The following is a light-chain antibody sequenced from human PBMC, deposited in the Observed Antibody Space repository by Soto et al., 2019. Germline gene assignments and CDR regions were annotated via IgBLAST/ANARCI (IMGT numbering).Light chain of an antibody. V-gene: IGLV1-47*02. CDR1: SSNIGSNY. J-gene: IGLJ2*01. CDR2: SNN. CDR3: AAWDDSLSGPV. Sequence: QSVLTQPPSASGTPGQRVTISCSGTSSNIGSNYVYWYQQLPGTAPKLLIYSNNQRPSGVPDRFSGSKSGTSASLAISALRSEDEADHYCAAWDDSLSGPVFGGGTKLTVL.